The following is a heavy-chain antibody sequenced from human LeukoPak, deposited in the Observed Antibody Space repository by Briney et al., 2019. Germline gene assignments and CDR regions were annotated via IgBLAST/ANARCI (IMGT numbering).Heavy chain of an antibody. CDR3: ARQRGSGCLDY. CDR1: RFTLSNYW. Sequence: QPGGSLRLSCAASRFTLSNYWMSWVRQAPGKGLEWVANIKQDGSETYYVDSMKGRFTISRDNAKNSLSLQMNSLRAEDTAVYYCARQRGSGCLDYWGQGTLVTVSS. CDR2: IKQDGSET. V-gene: IGHV3-7*01. D-gene: IGHD6-19*01. J-gene: IGHJ4*02.